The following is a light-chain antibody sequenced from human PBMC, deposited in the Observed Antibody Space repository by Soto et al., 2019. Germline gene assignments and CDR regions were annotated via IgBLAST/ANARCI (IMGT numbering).Light chain of an antibody. CDR2: GAS. V-gene: IGKV3-20*01. CDR3: QQYGSSPRT. CDR1: QSVSSSY. J-gene: IGKJ4*01. Sequence: EIVLTQSPGTLSLSPGERATLSCRASQSVSSSYLAWYQQKPGQAPRLLIYGASSRATGIPDRFSGSGSGKDFPLTIRRLEPEVFALYYCQQYGSSPRTFAKGPRVDIK.